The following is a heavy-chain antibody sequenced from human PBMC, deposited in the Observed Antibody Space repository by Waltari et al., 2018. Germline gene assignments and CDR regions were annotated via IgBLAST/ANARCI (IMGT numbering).Heavy chain of an antibody. D-gene: IGHD5-12*01. J-gene: IGHJ5*02. V-gene: IGHV4-39*07. Sequence: QLQLQESGPGLVKPPETLSLTCTVSGGSISRSSYYWGWLRQPPEKGLEWVASMDYSWRTYYNPSLKSRVTISVDTSKNQFSLEVRSVTAADTAVYYWARGFGSATTSRFDPWGQGIVVTVSS. CDR1: GGSISRSSYY. CDR2: MDYSWRT. CDR3: ARGFGSATTSRFDP.